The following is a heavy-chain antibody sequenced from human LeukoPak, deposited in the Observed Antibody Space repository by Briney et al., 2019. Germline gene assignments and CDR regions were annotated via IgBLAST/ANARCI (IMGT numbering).Heavy chain of an antibody. CDR1: GFTFSSYA. D-gene: IGHD2-2*01. CDR3: VGPGDCSSDSCFPY. Sequence: GGSLRLSCAASGFTFSSYAMSWVRQAPGKGLEWVANIKQDGSEKFYVDSVKGRFTISRDNAKNSLYLQLNSLRVEDTAVYYCVGPGDCSSDSCFPYWGQGTLVTVSS. V-gene: IGHV3-7*01. CDR2: IKQDGSEK. J-gene: IGHJ4*02.